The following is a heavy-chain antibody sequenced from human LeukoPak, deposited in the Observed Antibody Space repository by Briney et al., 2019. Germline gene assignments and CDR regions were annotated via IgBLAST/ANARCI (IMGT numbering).Heavy chain of an antibody. Sequence: PSETLSLTCTVSGGSISTYYWSWIRQPPGKGLEWIGYISYTGSTDYNPSLKSRVTISVDMSKNQFSLKVSSVTAADTAVYYCARGSVYFDCWGQGTLVTVSS. CDR3: ARGSVYFDC. CDR1: GGSISTYY. CDR2: ISYTGST. V-gene: IGHV4-59*01. J-gene: IGHJ4*02.